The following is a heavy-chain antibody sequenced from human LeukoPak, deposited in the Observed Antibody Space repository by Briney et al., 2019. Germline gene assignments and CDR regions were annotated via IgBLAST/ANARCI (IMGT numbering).Heavy chain of an antibody. CDR2: IYYRGST. Sequence: SETLSLTCTVSGGSINNYYWSWIRQPPGKGLEWIGYIYYRGSTNYNPSLKSRVTFSVDTSKNQFSLKLNSVTAADTAVYYCARHYGDYDISRTLFDYWGQGTLVTVSS. CDR1: GGSINNYY. D-gene: IGHD4-17*01. V-gene: IGHV4-59*01. J-gene: IGHJ4*02. CDR3: ARHYGDYDISRTLFDY.